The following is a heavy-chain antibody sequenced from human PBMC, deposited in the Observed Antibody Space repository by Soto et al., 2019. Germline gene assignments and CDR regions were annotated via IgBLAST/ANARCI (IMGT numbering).Heavy chain of an antibody. CDR1: GYSISSGYY. CDR3: ARAGRASAGSA. V-gene: IGHV4-38-2*01. D-gene: IGHD6-13*01. CDR2: IYHSGST. Sequence: SETLSLTCAVSGYSISSGYYWGCIRQPPGKGLEWIGSIYHSGSTYYNPSLKSRVTISVDTSKNQFSLKLSSVTAADTAVYYCARAGRASAGSAWGQGTLVTVYS. J-gene: IGHJ5*02.